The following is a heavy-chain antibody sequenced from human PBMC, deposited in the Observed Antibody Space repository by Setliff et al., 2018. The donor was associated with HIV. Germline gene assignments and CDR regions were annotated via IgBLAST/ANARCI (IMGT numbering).Heavy chain of an antibody. CDR1: GYTFANYY. CDR2: IYPGGARS. J-gene: IGHJ4*02. V-gene: IGHV1-46*01. Sequence: ASVKVSCKASGYTFANYYMHWVRLAPGQGLEWMGIIYPGGARSSYAQKFQGRVTMTWDTSTSTVYMELSSLRSEDTAFYYCARSAHDSETGYWGQGTLVTVSS. D-gene: IGHD5-12*01. CDR3: ARSAHDSETGY.